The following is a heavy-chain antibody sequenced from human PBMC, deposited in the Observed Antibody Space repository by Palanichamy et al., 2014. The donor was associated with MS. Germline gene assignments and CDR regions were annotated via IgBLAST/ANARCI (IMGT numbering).Heavy chain of an antibody. J-gene: IGHJ6*02. CDR2: INHSGGT. D-gene: IGHD4-17*01. CDR1: GGSVQWLL. Sequence: QVQLQQWGGRTVVSLPETLSLTCAVYGGSVQWLLLELDPPAPRKGLEWIGEINHSGGTNYNPSLKSRVTISVDTSKNQFSLKLSSVTAADTAAYYCARRGPTVRHSHYYYGMDVWGQGTTVTVSS. CDR3: ARRGPTVRHSHYYYGMDV. V-gene: IGHV4-34*01.